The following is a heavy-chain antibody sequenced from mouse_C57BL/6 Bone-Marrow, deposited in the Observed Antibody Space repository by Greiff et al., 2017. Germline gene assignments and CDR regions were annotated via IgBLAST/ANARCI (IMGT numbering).Heavy chain of an antibody. D-gene: IGHD1-1*01. CDR1: GFNINDDY. V-gene: IGHV14-4*01. CDR3: TTTVGYFDY. Sequence: EVQLQQSGAELVRPGASVKLSCTASGFNINDDYMHWVKQRPEQGLEWIGWIDPENGDTEYASKFQGKATITADTTSNTAYLQLSSLTSEDTDVYYCTTTVGYFDYWGQGTTLTVSS. J-gene: IGHJ2*01. CDR2: IDPENGDT.